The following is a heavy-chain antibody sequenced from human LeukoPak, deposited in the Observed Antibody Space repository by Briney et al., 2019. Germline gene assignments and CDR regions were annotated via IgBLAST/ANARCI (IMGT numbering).Heavy chain of an antibody. CDR1: GGSIASTSYY. CDR3: ARFSRLAAVGTDY. Sequence: SETLSLTCTVSGGSIASTSYYWGWIRQPPGKGLEWIGSIYYSGSTYYNPSLKSRVTISVDTSKNQFSLKLSSVTAADTAVYYCARFSRLAAVGTDYWGQGTLVTVSS. D-gene: IGHD6-13*01. J-gene: IGHJ4*02. CDR2: IYYSGST. V-gene: IGHV4-39*01.